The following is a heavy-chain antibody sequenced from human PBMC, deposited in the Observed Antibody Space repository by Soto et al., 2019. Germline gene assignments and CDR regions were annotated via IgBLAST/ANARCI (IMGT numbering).Heavy chain of an antibody. CDR2: IRSKANSFAT. CDR1: GFTFSGSA. Sequence: GGSLRLCCAASGFTFSGSAMHWVRQASGKGLEWVGRIRSKANSFATAYAASVKGRFTISRDNSKNTLYLQMNSLRVEDTAVYYCAKGQFGVVMEVWGQGTTVTVSS. CDR3: AKGQFGVVMEV. D-gene: IGHD3-3*01. J-gene: IGHJ6*02. V-gene: IGHV3-73*01.